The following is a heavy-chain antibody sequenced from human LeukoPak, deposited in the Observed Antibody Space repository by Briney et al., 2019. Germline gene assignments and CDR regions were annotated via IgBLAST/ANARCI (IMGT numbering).Heavy chain of an antibody. V-gene: IGHV4-59*01. J-gene: IGHJ4*02. CDR1: GGSINSYY. CDR3: ARGNAD. CDR2: ISYSGST. Sequence: SQTLSLTCTVSGGSINSYYWSWIRQTPGKGLEWIGYISYSGSTNYNPSLKSRVTISLGTSKNQFFLKLNSVTAADTALYYCARGNADWGQGTLVTVSS.